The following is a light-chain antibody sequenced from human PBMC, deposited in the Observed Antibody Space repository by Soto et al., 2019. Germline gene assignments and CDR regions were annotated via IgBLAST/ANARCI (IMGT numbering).Light chain of an antibody. J-gene: IGKJ1*01. Sequence: IQMTQPPSTPSASVGDRVTITCRASQTISSWLAWYQQKPGKAPKLLIYKASTLKSGVPSRFSGSGSGTEFTLTISSLQPDDFATYYCQHYNSYSEAFGQGTKVDIK. CDR1: QTISSW. V-gene: IGKV1-5*03. CDR2: KAS. CDR3: QHYNSYSEA.